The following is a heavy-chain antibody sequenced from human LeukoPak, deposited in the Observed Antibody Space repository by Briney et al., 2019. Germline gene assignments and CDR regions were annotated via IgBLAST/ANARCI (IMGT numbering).Heavy chain of an antibody. CDR1: GFTFSNYE. V-gene: IGHV3-48*03. CDR2: ISGSGSTI. Sequence: GGSLRLSCAASGFTFSNYEMHWVHQAPGKGLEWVSYISGSGSTIYYADSVKGQFTISRDNAKDSLYLQMNSLRAEDTAVYYCARVRSGYSHENYFDYWGQGTLVTVSS. J-gene: IGHJ4*02. D-gene: IGHD5-18*01. CDR3: ARVRSGYSHENYFDY.